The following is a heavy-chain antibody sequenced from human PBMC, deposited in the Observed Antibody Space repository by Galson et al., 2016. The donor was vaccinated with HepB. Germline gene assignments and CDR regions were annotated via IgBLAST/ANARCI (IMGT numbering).Heavy chain of an antibody. V-gene: IGHV1-2*02. J-gene: IGHJ4*02. CDR3: ARGPAHPSVEMGTLLGPRGYFDY. D-gene: IGHD5-24*01. CDR2: INPNNGDT. Sequence: SVKVSCKASGYTFTAYYMHWVRQAPGQGLEWMGWINPNNGDTNYAQKFQGGVTMPIDTSITTAYMELSRVSFDDTAVCYCARGPAHPSVEMGTLLGPRGYFDYWGQGTLVTVSS. CDR1: GYTFTAYY.